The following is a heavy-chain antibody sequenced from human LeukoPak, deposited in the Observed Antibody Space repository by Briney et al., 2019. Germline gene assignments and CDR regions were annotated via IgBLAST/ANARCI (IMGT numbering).Heavy chain of an antibody. D-gene: IGHD4-17*01. CDR3: ATVKYDYGDPVGWFDP. CDR2: ILSTGTT. Sequence: GGSLRLSCAAPGFPFSASAMTWVRQAPGKGLEWVSHILSTGTTYYADSVRGRFTISRDNSKNTLYLLMTSLRADDTAVYYCATVKYDYGDPVGWFDPWGQGTLVTVSS. J-gene: IGHJ5*02. CDR1: GFPFSASA. V-gene: IGHV3-23*01.